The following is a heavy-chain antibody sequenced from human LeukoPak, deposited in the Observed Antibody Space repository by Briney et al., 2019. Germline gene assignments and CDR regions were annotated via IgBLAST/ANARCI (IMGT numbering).Heavy chain of an antibody. D-gene: IGHD3-10*02. V-gene: IGHV3-21*01. Sequence: GGSLRLSCAASGFTFSSYWFHWVRQAPGKGLEWVSSISSSSSYIYYADSVKGRFTISRDNAKNSLYLQMNSLRAEDTAVYYCAELGITMIGGVWGKGTTVTISS. CDR1: GFTFSSYW. CDR3: AELGITMIGGV. J-gene: IGHJ6*04. CDR2: ISSSSSYI.